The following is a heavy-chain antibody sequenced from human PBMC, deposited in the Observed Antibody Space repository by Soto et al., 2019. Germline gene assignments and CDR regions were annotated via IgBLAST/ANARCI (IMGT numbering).Heavy chain of an antibody. CDR1: GFTFSDYY. Sequence: GGSLTLSCAASGFTFSDYYMSWIRQAPGKGLEWVSYISSSSSYTNYADSVKGRFTISRDNAKNSLYLQMNSLRAEDTAVYYCARDPRSCSSTSCYSPPNYLGQGNLVTVS. D-gene: IGHD2-2*02. V-gene: IGHV3-11*06. CDR3: ARDPRSCSSTSCYSPPNY. J-gene: IGHJ4*02. CDR2: ISSSSSYT.